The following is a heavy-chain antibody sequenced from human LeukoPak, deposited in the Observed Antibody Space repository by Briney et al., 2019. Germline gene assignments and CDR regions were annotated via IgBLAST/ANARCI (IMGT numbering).Heavy chain of an antibody. D-gene: IGHD3-16*01. CDR2: ISWDGGST. CDR3: AKDKNMMLDY. V-gene: IGHV3-43*01. J-gene: IGHJ4*02. CDR1: GFTFDGYT. Sequence: GGSLRLSCAASGFTFDGYTMHWVRQAPGKGLEWVSLISWDGGSTYYADSVKGRFTISRDNSKNSLYLQMNSLRTEDTALYYCAKDKNMMLDYWGQGTLVTVSS.